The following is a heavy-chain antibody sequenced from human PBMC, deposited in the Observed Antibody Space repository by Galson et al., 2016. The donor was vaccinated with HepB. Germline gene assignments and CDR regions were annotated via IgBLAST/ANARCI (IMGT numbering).Heavy chain of an antibody. V-gene: IGHV4-38-2*02. CDR1: GFSITENYY. D-gene: IGHD1-1*01. J-gene: IGHJ4*02. CDR2: IYHSGST. CDR3: ARDPWKLGFFDH. Sequence: SETLSLTCNVSGFSITENYYWAWIRQPPGKGLEWIGNIYHSGSTFHSASLKSRVTISVDTSKNQFSLNLSSVSAADTAVYYCARDPWKLGFFDHWGQGTLVTVSS.